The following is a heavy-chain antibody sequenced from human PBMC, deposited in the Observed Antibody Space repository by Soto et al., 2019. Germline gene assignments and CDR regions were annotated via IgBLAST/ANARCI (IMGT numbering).Heavy chain of an antibody. J-gene: IGHJ6*02. V-gene: IGHV6-1*01. CDR3: ARETGYSYGYYYYYGMDV. CDR2: TYYRSKWYN. CDR1: GDSVSSNSAA. Sequence: TLSLTCAISGDSVSSNSAAWNWIRQSPSRGLEWLGRTYYRSKWYNDYAVSVKSRITINADTSMNQFSLQLNSLTPEDTAVYYCARETGYSYGYYYYYGMDVWGQGTTVTVSS. D-gene: IGHD5-18*01.